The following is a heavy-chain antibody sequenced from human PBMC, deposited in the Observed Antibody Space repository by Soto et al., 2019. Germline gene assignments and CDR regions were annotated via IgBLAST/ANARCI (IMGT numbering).Heavy chain of an antibody. CDR2: IYYSGST. Sequence: PSETLSLTCTFSGGSISSSSYYWGWIRQPPGKGLEWIGSIYYSGSTSYNTSLTSRVTISVDTSKNQFSLKLSSVTAADSAVYYCARHSPGYYYYGMDVWGQGTTVTVSS. CDR3: ARHSPGYYYYGMDV. J-gene: IGHJ6*02. V-gene: IGHV4-39*01. CDR1: GGSISSSSYY.